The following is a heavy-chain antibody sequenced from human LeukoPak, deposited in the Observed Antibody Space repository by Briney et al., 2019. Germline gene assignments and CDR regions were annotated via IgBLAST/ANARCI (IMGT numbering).Heavy chain of an antibody. CDR1: GFIVSSNY. CDR2: IYSGGRT. CDR3: ARSDVYFDY. J-gene: IGHJ4*02. D-gene: IGHD2-21*02. Sequence: GGSLRLSCVASGFIVSSNYMSWVRQAPGKGLEWVSVIYSGGRTYYADSAKGRFTISRDNSKSTLYLQMNSLRAEDTAVYYCARSDVYFDYWGQGTLVTVSS. V-gene: IGHV3-53*01.